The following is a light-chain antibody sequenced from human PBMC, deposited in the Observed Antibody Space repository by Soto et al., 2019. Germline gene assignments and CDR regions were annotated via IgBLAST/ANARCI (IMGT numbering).Light chain of an antibody. CDR1: SADVGSYNL. CDR2: EVT. Sequence: QSALTQPASVSGSPGQSITISCAGTSADVGSYNLVSWYQHHPGKAPELMIYEVTKRPSGVSHRFSGSRSGNTASLTISGLQAEDEADYFCCSSAGSSSFEGVFGGGTKLTVL. V-gene: IGLV2-23*02. J-gene: IGLJ3*02. CDR3: CSSAGSSSFEGV.